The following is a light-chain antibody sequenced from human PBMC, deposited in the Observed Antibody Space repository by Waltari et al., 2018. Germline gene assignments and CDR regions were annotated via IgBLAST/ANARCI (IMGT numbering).Light chain of an antibody. CDR2: EVS. CDR1: SSDVGGYNY. V-gene: IGLV2-14*01. Sequence: QSALTQPASVSGSPGQSITISCTGTSSDVGGYNYASWYQQHPGKAPKLMLYEVSNRPSGVSNRFAGSKSGNTASLTISGLQAEDEADYYCSSYTSSSTPYVFGTGTKVTVL. CDR3: SSYTSSSTPYV. J-gene: IGLJ1*01.